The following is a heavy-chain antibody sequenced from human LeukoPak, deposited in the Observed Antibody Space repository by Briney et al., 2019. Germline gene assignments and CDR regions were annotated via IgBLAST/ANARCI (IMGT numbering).Heavy chain of an antibody. J-gene: IGHJ6*02. D-gene: IGHD3-16*02. CDR3: AKDSYVWGSYRYYYYYGMDV. V-gene: IGHV3-23*01. CDR1: GFTFSSYA. Sequence: GGSLRLSCAASGFTFSSYAMSWVRQAPGKGLEWVSAISGSGGSTYYADSVKGRFTISRDNSKNTLYLQMNSLRTEDTAVYYCAKDSYVWGSYRYYYYYGMDVWGQGTTVTVSS. CDR2: ISGSGGST.